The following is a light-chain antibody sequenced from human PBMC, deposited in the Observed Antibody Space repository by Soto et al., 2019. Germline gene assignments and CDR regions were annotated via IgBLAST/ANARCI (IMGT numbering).Light chain of an antibody. V-gene: IGLV2-11*01. CDR3: CSYAGTYTGV. CDR1: SSDVGRYSY. Sequence: YALTLPRSVSGAPGQSVSISCTGTSSDVGRYSYVSWYQQHPGKAPKLMIYDVSERPSGVPDRFSGSKSGNTASLTISGLQAEDEADYYCCSYAGTYTGVFGTGTKVTVL. J-gene: IGLJ1*01. CDR2: DVS.